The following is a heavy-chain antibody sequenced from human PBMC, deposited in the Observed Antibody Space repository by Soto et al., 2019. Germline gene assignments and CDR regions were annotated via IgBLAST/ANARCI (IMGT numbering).Heavy chain of an antibody. D-gene: IGHD3-3*02. Sequence: PSETLSLTCAVSGGSISSGGYCWSWIRQPPGKGLEWIGYIYHSGSTYYNPSLKSRVTISADRPKNQFSLKLSSVTAADTAVYYCASPKIAFYNWFDPWGQGTLVTVSS. CDR3: ASPKIAFYNWFDP. CDR1: GGSISSGGYC. CDR2: IYHSGST. J-gene: IGHJ5*02. V-gene: IGHV4-30-2*01.